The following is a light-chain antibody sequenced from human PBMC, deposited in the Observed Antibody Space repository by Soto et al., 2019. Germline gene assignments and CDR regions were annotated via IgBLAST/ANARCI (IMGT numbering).Light chain of an antibody. CDR1: SSNIGSNS. J-gene: IGLJ3*02. CDR2: NNN. CDR3: AAWDTSPKVV. Sequence: QSVLTQPPSVSATPGQRVTISCSGGSSNIGSNSVNWYQQVPGMAPKLLIYNNNQRPSGVPDRFSGSKSGTSASLAISGLQSEDEADFYCAAWDTSPKVVFGGGTKLTVL. V-gene: IGLV1-44*01.